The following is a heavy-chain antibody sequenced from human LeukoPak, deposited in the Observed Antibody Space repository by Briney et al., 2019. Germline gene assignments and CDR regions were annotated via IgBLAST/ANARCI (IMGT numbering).Heavy chain of an antibody. CDR1: GGSISSYY. J-gene: IGHJ4*02. Sequence: SETLSLTCTVSGGSISSYYWSWIRQPPGKGLEWIGYIYYSGSTNYNPSLESRVTISVDTSKNQFSLKLSSVTAADTAVYYCARDRTYGDYEFDYWGQGTLVTVSS. V-gene: IGHV4-59*01. CDR3: ARDRTYGDYEFDY. D-gene: IGHD4-17*01. CDR2: IYYSGST.